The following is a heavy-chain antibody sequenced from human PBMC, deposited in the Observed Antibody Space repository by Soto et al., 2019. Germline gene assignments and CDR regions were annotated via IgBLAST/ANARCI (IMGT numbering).Heavy chain of an antibody. CDR1: GGSISSSSYY. CDR3: ARHPYRIAAPPRSWFDP. V-gene: IGHV4-39*01. Sequence: AXETLSLTCTVSGGSISSSSYYWGWIRQPPGKGLEWIGSIYYSGSTYYNPSLKSRVTISVDTSKNQFSLKLSSVTAADTAVYYCARHPYRIAAPPRSWFDPWGQGTLVTVSS. J-gene: IGHJ5*02. D-gene: IGHD6-6*01. CDR2: IYYSGST.